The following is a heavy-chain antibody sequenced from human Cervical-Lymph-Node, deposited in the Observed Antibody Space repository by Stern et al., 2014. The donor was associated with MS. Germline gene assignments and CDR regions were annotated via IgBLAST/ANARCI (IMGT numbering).Heavy chain of an antibody. CDR1: GGSMTSYY. CDR2: IYYRGST. Sequence: VQLVQSGPGLVKPSETLSLTCTVSGGSMTSYYWSWIRQPPGKGLEWIGYIYYRGSTNYNPSLKSRVTVSEDTSHNQFTLKLNIVTAADTAVYYCARRGYYDSSGWHDAFDMWGQGTMVTVSS. CDR3: ARRGYYDSSGWHDAFDM. D-gene: IGHD3-22*01. V-gene: IGHV4-59*08. J-gene: IGHJ3*02.